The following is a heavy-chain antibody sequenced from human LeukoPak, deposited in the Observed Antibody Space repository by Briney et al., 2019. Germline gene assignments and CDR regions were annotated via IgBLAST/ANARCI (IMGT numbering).Heavy chain of an antibody. CDR2: IYTSGST. J-gene: IGHJ5*02. Sequence: SETLSLTCTVSGGSISSYYWSWIRQPPGKGLEWIGYIYTSGSTNYNPSLKSRVTISVDTSKNQFSLKLSSVAAADTAVYYCARRWRAVAGTFWFDPWGQGPLVTVSS. CDR3: ARRWRAVAGTFWFDP. V-gene: IGHV4-4*09. D-gene: IGHD6-19*01. CDR1: GGSISSYY.